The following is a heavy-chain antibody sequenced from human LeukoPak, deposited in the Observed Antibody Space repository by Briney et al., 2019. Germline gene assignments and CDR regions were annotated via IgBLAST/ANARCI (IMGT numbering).Heavy chain of an antibody. V-gene: IGHV3-23*01. Sequence: GGSLRLSCAASGFTFSSYAMSWVRQAPGKGLEWVSGITGSGGNTYHADSVKGRFTISRDNSRNTLYLQMNSLRAEDTAVYYCAKVPVWQQLVGYWGQGTLVTVSS. J-gene: IGHJ4*02. CDR2: ITGSGGNT. CDR3: AKVPVWQQLVGY. CDR1: GFTFSSYA. D-gene: IGHD6-13*01.